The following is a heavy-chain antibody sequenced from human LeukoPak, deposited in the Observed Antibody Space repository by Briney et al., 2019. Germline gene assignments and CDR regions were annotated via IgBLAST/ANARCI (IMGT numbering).Heavy chain of an antibody. J-gene: IGHJ6*02. CDR2: INPNSGGT. D-gene: IGHD2-2*02. CDR3: ARVACSSTSCYSLIFGVVIGSIDYYGMDV. V-gene: IGHV1-2*06. Sequence: GASVKVSCKASGYTFTSYDFNWLRQAPGQGLEWMGRINPNSGGTNYAQKFQGRVTMTRDTSISTAYMELSRLRSDDTAVYYCARVACSSTSCYSLIFGVVIGSIDYYGMDVWGQGTTVTVSS. CDR1: GYTFTSYD.